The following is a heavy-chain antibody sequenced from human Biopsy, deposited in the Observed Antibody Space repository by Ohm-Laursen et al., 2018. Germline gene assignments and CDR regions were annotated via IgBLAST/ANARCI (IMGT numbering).Heavy chain of an antibody. CDR3: TRGGYYYDSLAYYYWFDP. CDR1: GYTFTGYH. V-gene: IGHV1-2*02. J-gene: IGHJ5*02. CDR2: INAKTGDI. Sequence: ASVKVSCKPSGYTFTGYHVHWVRQAPGQGLEWMGWINAKTGDINYAQKFQGRVTMTRDTSISTAYVDLSSLRSDDTAVYYCTRGGYYYDSLAYYYWFDPWGQGTLVTVSS. D-gene: IGHD3-22*01.